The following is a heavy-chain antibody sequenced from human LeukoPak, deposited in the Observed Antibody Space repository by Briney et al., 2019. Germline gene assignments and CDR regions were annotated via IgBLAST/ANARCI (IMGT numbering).Heavy chain of an antibody. D-gene: IGHD3-22*01. CDR1: GGSISSYY. Sequence: PSETLSLTCTVSGGSISSYYWSWIRQPPGAGLEWIGYVYDSGSTNYKPSLKSRVTISVDTSKNQFSLKLSSVTAADTALYYSARTYYYDSGGFLNHWFDPWGQGTLVTVSS. CDR3: ARTYYYDSGGFLNHWFDP. CDR2: VYDSGST. J-gene: IGHJ5*02. V-gene: IGHV4-59*08.